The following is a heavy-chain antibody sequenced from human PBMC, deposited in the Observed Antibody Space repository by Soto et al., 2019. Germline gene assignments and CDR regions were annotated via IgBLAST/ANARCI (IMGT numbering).Heavy chain of an antibody. D-gene: IGHD3-10*01. CDR3: APVHRTELWFRG. V-gene: IGHV4-61*01. CDR2: MSYSGST. CDR1: GGSVSSGSYY. J-gene: IGHJ4*02. Sequence: QVQLQESGPGLVKPSETLSLTCTVSGGSVSSGSYYWNWIRQPPGRGLEWIGYMSYSGSTNYNPSLKSRVTISVDTSQNQFSLKLSSVTAADTAVYYCAPVHRTELWFRGWGQGTLVTVSS.